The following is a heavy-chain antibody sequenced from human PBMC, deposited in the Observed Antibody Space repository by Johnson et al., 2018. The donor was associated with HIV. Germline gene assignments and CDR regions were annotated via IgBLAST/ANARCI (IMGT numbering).Heavy chain of an antibody. Sequence: VLLVESGGGVVRPGGSLRLSCAVSGFTFDDYGMSWVRQAPGKGLEWVSGINWNGGSTGYADSVKGRFTISRDNAKNSLYLQLNSLRAEDTAVYYCAIEGWIRGPSPVDAFDIWGQGTMVTVSS. V-gene: IGHV3-20*04. J-gene: IGHJ3*02. CDR3: AIEGWIRGPSPVDAFDI. D-gene: IGHD5-12*01. CDR1: GFTFDDYG. CDR2: INWNGGST.